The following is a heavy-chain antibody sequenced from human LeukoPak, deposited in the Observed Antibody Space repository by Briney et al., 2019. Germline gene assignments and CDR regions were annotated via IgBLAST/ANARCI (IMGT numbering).Heavy chain of an antibody. CDR1: GFTFYSYA. CDR3: AFRGGSGAFDI. D-gene: IGHD2-15*01. CDR2: ISGSGGST. Sequence: VESLRLSCAASGFTFYSYAMNWVRQAPGKGLEWVSAISGSGGSTFYADSLKGRFTISRDNSKNTLYLQMNSLRAEDTAVYYCAFRGGSGAFDIWGQGTMVTVSS. V-gene: IGHV3-23*01. J-gene: IGHJ3*02.